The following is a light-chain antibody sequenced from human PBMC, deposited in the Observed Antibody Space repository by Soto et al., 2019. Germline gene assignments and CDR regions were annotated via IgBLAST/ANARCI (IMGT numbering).Light chain of an antibody. J-gene: IGLJ1*01. CDR3: SSYTTSSTLV. CDR2: EVT. CDR1: SSDVGGYNF. V-gene: IGLV2-14*03. Sequence: ALTQPASVSGSPGQSITISCTGTSSDVGGYNFVSWYQQHPGKAPKLMIYEVTSRPSGVSNRFSGSKSGNTASLTISGLQPEDEADYYCSSYTTSSTLVFGTGTKLTVL.